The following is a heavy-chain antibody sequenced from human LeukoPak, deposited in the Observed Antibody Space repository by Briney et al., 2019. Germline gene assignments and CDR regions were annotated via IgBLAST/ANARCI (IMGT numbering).Heavy chain of an antibody. J-gene: IGHJ3*02. CDR2: IYPGDSDT. Sequence: HGESLKISCKGSGYRFTSYWIGWVRQMPGKGLEWMGIIYPGDSDTRYSPWFQGQVTISADKSISTGYLQWSRLKASDTAMYYCATIGDYYASRGYGPIDASDTWGQGTMVTVSS. V-gene: IGHV5-51*01. CDR3: ATIGDYYASRGYGPIDASDT. D-gene: IGHD3-22*01. CDR1: GYRFTSYW.